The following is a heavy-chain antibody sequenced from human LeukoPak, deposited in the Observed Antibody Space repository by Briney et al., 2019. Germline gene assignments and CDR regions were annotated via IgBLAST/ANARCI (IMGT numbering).Heavy chain of an antibody. D-gene: IGHD6-19*01. CDR2: IYYTGNT. J-gene: IGHJ5*02. V-gene: IGHV4-59*08. Sequence: SETLSLTCTISGVSIGSHYWNWIRQSPGKGLEWLGYIYYTGNTKYNPSLEGRVSMSVDTSKNHFSLNLNSVTATDTAVYYCARQRIAVADHVDLGGQGTLVAVSS. CDR1: GVSIGSHY. CDR3: ARQRIAVADHVDL.